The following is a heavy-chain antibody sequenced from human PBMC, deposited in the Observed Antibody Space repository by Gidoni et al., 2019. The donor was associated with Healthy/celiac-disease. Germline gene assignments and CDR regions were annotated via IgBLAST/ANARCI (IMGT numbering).Heavy chain of an antibody. CDR1: GYSISSGYY. V-gene: IGHV4-38-2*02. J-gene: IGHJ4*02. CDR3: ARVVGDTAMVSDY. CDR2: IYHSGST. D-gene: IGHD5-18*01. Sequence: QVQLQESGPGLVKPSETLSLTCTDSGYSISSGYYWGWIRQPPGKGLEWIGSIYHSGSTYYNPSLKSRVTISVDTSKNQFSLKLSSVTAADTAVYYCARVVGDTAMVSDYWGQGTLVTVSS.